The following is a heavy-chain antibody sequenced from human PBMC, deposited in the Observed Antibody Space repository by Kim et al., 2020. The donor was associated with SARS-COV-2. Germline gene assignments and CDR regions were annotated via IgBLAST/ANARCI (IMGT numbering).Heavy chain of an antibody. V-gene: IGHV3-30*02. CDR1: GFTFSNCG. J-gene: IGHJ4*02. CDR2: IRYDGSHK. CDR3: AKDIGTTGTSGWNFDF. Sequence: GGSLRLSCAASGFTFSNCGMHWVRQAPGKGPEGVAIIRYDGSHKYYADSVKGRFSISRDNSKSTLYLQMDSLRAEDTAVYYCAKDIGTTGTSGWNFDFWGQGTLVTVSS. D-gene: IGHD1-1*01.